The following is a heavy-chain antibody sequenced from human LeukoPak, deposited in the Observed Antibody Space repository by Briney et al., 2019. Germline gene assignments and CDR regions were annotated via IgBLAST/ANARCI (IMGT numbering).Heavy chain of an antibody. J-gene: IGHJ5*02. Sequence: TSETLSLTCTVSGGSISSSNYYWGWIRQPPGRGLEWIGSVYYSGTTYYNPSLKSRVTISVDTSKNQFSLKLSSVTAADTAVYYCARASCGGGTCYDSRGWFDPWGQGTLVTVSS. CDR2: VYYSGTT. CDR3: ARASCGGGTCYDSRGWFDP. V-gene: IGHV4-39*07. CDR1: GGSISSSNYY. D-gene: IGHD2-15*01.